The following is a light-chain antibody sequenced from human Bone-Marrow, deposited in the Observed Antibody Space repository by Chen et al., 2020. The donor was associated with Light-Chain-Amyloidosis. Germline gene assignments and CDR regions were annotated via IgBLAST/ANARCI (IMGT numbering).Light chain of an antibody. CDR2: IDT. V-gene: IGLV3-25*03. Sequence: SYELTQPPSVSVSPGQTARITCSGDDLPTKYAYWYQQKTGQAHGMVIHIDTERPSGISAGCAGSSAGTTGRMSISGGQAADEADYHSESADSSCNYEVIFGGGTRLPVL. CDR3: ESADSSCNYEVI. CDR1: DLPTKY. J-gene: IGLJ2*01.